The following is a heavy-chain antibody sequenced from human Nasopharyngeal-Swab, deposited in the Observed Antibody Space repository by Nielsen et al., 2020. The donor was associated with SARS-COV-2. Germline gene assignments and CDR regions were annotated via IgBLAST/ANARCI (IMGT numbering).Heavy chain of an antibody. J-gene: IGHJ4*02. CDR3: AKVPAGDAGENLDY. CDR1: GFTFDDYA. V-gene: IGHV3-9*01. CDR2: ISWNSGSI. D-gene: IGHD3-16*01. Sequence: GGSLRLSCAASGFTFDDYAMHWVRQAPGKGLEWVSGISWNSGSIGYADSAKGRFTISRDNAKNSLYLQMNSLRAEDTALYYCAKVPAGDAGENLDYWGQGTLVTVSS.